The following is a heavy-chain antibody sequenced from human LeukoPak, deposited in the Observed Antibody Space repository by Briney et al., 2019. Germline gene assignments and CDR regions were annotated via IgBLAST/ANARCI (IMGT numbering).Heavy chain of an antibody. V-gene: IGHV4-30-2*01. CDR2: IYHSGST. CDR3: AVNPPGYSSSWSAG. D-gene: IGHD6-13*01. Sequence: SETLSLTCAVSGGSISSGGYSWSWIRQPPGKGLEWIGYIYHSGSTYYNPSLKSRVTISVDTSKNQFSLKLSSVTAADTAVYYCAVNPPGYSSSWSAGWGQGTLVTVSS. J-gene: IGHJ4*02. CDR1: GGSISSGGYS.